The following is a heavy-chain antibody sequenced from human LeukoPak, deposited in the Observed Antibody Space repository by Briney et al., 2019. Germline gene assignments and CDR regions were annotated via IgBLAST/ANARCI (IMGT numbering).Heavy chain of an antibody. CDR3: ARGDIVATIPFKLNWFDP. J-gene: IGHJ5*02. CDR1: GYTFTGYY. CDR2: INPNSGGT. D-gene: IGHD5-12*01. V-gene: IGHV1-2*02. Sequence: ASVKVSCKASGYTFTGYYMHWVRQAPGQGLEWMGWINPNSGGTNYAQKFQGRVTMTRDTSISTAYMELSRLRSDDTAVYYCARGDIVATIPFKLNWFDPWGQGTLVTVSS.